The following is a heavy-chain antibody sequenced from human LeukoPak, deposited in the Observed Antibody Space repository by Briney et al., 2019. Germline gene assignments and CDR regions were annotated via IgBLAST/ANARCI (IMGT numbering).Heavy chain of an antibody. CDR2: LSGSGGDT. V-gene: IGHV3-23*01. D-gene: IGHD6-13*01. Sequence: GGSLRLSCAASGFTSRSYAMNWVRQAPGRGLEWVSSLSGSGGDTYYADSVKGRFTISRDNSKNTLYLQMTRLRVEDAAVYYCAKERIAAARPYYFDYWGQGTLVTVSS. J-gene: IGHJ4*02. CDR1: GFTSRSYA. CDR3: AKERIAAARPYYFDY.